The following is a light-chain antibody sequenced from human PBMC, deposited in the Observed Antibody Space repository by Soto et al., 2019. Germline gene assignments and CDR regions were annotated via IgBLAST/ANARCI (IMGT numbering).Light chain of an antibody. CDR3: NSYRTVSTYV. Sequence: QSALTQPASVSGSPGQSITIACTGTSSDIGGYNLVSWYQQHPGKAPKLLIYDVGNRPSGVSNRFSGSKSGNTASLTISGLQAEDEAHYYCNSYRTVSTYVFGTGTKVTVL. J-gene: IGLJ1*01. CDR2: DVG. V-gene: IGLV2-14*01. CDR1: SSDIGGYNL.